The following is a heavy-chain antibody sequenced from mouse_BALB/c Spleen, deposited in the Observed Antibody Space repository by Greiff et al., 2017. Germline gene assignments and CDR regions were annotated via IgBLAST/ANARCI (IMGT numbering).Heavy chain of an antibody. J-gene: IGHJ3*01. Sequence: EVQLQQSGAELVKPGASVKLSCTASGFNIKDTYMHWVKQRPEQGLEWIGRIDPANGNTKYDPKFQGKATITADTSSNTAYLQLSSLTSEDTAFYYCAITTVVEGAFAYWGQGTLVTVSA. CDR2: IDPANGNT. CDR3: AITTVVEGAFAY. V-gene: IGHV14-3*02. D-gene: IGHD1-1*01. CDR1: GFNIKDTY.